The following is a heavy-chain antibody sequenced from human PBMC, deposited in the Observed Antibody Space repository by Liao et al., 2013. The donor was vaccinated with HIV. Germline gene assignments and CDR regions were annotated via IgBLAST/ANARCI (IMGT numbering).Heavy chain of an antibody. J-gene: IGHJ4*02. CDR2: IFYSGST. CDR3: ARGRRWLHRHFDY. V-gene: IGHV4-34*01. D-gene: IGHD5-24*01. Sequence: QVQLQQWGAGLLKPSETLSLTCAVYGGSFSGYYWSWIRQPPGKGLEWIGSIFYSGSTYYNPSLKSRVTMSVDTSKNQFSLKLSSVTAADTAVYYCARGRRWLHRHFDYWAREPWSPSPQ. CDR1: GGSFSGYY.